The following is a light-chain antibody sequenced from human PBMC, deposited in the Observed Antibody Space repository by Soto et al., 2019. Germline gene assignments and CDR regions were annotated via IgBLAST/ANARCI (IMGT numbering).Light chain of an antibody. Sequence: DIVLTQSPGTLSLSPGERATVSCGASQSVGKNYLAWYQQKVGQAPRLLIHAASSRATGIPDRFSGNGSGTEFTITINKLEPENYAVHYCQQYASSTLTYGGGTKVELK. CDR3: QQYASSTLT. J-gene: IGKJ4*01. CDR2: AAS. V-gene: IGKV3-20*01. CDR1: QSVGKNY.